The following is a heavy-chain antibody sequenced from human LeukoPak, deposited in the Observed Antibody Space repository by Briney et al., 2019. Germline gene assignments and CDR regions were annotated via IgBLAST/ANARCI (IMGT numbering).Heavy chain of an antibody. J-gene: IGHJ5*02. V-gene: IGHV1-69*13. D-gene: IGHD6-19*01. Sequence: SVKVSCKASGGTFSSYAISWVRQAPGQGLEWMGGIIPIFGTANYAQKFQGRVTITADGSTSTAYMELSSLRSEDTAVYYCARGPPSSGWFPLNWFDPWGQGTLVTVSS. CDR2: IIPIFGTA. CDR3: ARGPPSSGWFPLNWFDP. CDR1: GGTFSSYA.